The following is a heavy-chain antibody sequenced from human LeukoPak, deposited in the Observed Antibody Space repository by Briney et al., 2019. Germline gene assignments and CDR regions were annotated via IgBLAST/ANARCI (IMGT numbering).Heavy chain of an antibody. CDR2: ISAYTGKT. Sequence: ASVKVSCKASGYTFSSSGISWVRQAPGQGLEWMGSISAYTGKTNYAQKLQGRVTMTTDSSTSTVYMELRSLTSDDTPVYYCARWGDCSDGACHAGLPDYYYYMDVWGKGTTVSVSS. V-gene: IGHV1-18*01. CDR3: ARWGDCSDGACHAGLPDYYYYMDV. J-gene: IGHJ6*03. D-gene: IGHD2-15*01. CDR1: GYTFSSSG.